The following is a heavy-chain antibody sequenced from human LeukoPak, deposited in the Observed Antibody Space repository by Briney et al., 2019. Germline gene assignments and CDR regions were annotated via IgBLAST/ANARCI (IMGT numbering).Heavy chain of an antibody. CDR2: IKQDGSEK. D-gene: IGHD3-16*01. J-gene: IGHJ4*02. Sequence: GGSLRLSCATSGFTFSNYWMSWVRQAPGKGLEWVANIKQDGSEKYYVDSVKGRFTVSRDNAKNLLYLQMNSLRAEDTALYYCARKLWHRNDCWGQGTLVTVSS. CDR3: ARKLWHRNDC. V-gene: IGHV3-7*03. CDR1: GFTFSNYW.